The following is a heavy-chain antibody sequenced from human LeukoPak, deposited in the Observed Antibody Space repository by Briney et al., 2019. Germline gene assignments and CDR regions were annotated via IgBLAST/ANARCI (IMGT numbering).Heavy chain of an antibody. V-gene: IGHV1-3*02. CDR3: ARSPGGDARTWLDH. J-gene: IGHJ4*02. D-gene: IGHD2-21*02. CDR1: GYTFTNYA. Sequence: ASVTVSCKASGYTFTNYALHWVRQAPGQRLEWMGWTNGATGNTRFSQDFQGRLSITIDTSASTAYMELSSLRSEDTAVYYCARSPGGDARTWLDHWGQGTLVTVSS. CDR2: TNGATGNT.